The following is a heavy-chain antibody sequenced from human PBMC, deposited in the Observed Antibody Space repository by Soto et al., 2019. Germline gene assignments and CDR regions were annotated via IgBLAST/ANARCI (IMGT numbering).Heavy chain of an antibody. CDR2: IKQDGSEK. Sequence: GGSLRLSCAASGFTFSSYWMSWVRQAPGKGLEWVANIKQDGSEKYYVDSVKGRFTISRDNAKNSLYLQMNSLRAEDTAVYYCARDLLVYSSSWGYFDYWGQGTLVTVSS. CDR1: GFTFSSYW. D-gene: IGHD6-13*01. J-gene: IGHJ4*02. CDR3: ARDLLVYSSSWGYFDY. V-gene: IGHV3-7*01.